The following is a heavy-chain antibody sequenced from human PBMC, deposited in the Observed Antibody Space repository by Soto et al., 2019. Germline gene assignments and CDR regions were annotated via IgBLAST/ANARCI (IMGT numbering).Heavy chain of an antibody. CDR1: GGTFSSYS. CDR3: ASIRLDYDFWSGYYIPSYYYYGMDV. J-gene: IGHJ6*02. Sequence: QVQLVQSGAEVKKPGASVKVSCKASGGTFSSYSISWVRQAPGQGLEWMGGIIPIFGTANYAQKFQGRVTITADEYTSTVYMELSSLRAEDTAVYYCASIRLDYDFWSGYYIPSYYYYGMDVWGQGTTVTVYS. V-gene: IGHV1-69*01. CDR2: IIPIFGTA. D-gene: IGHD3-3*01.